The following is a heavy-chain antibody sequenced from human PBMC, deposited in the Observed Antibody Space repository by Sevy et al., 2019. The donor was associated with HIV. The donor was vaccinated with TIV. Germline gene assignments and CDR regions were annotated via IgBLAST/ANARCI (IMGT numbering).Heavy chain of an antibody. Sequence: GESLKISCKGSGYSFTSYWIGWVRQMPGKGLEWMGIIYPGDSDTRYSPSFQGQVTISADKSISTAYLQWSSPKASDTAMYYCASLPYYYDSSGYYYLEYFQHWGQGTLVTVSS. V-gene: IGHV5-51*01. CDR1: GYSFTSYW. CDR2: IYPGDSDT. J-gene: IGHJ1*01. D-gene: IGHD3-22*01. CDR3: ASLPYYYDSSGYYYLEYFQH.